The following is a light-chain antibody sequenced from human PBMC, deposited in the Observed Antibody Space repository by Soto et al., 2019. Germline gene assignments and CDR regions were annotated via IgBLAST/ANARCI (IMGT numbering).Light chain of an antibody. CDR3: AAWDDSLNGPV. CDR2: SNN. CDR1: SSNIGSNT. Sequence: AFLTQLPSASGTPGQIVTLTSTGSSSNIGSNTVNWYQQLPGTAPKLLIYSNNQRPSGVPDRFSGSKSGTSASLAISGLQSDDEADYYCAAWDDSLNGPVFGTGTKVTVL. J-gene: IGLJ1*01. V-gene: IGLV1-44*01.